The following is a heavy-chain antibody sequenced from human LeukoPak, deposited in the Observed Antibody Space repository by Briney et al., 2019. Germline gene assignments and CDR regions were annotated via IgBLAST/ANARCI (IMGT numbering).Heavy chain of an antibody. D-gene: IGHD5-12*01. CDR3: ARAWYSGYDSFDY. Sequence: ASVKVSCKASGYTFTVYDMHWVRQAPGQGLEWMGWINPNSGGTNNAQKFQGRVTMTTDTSTSTVHMELRSLRSDDTAVYYCARAWYSGYDSFDYWGQGTLVTVSS. CDR1: GYTFTVYD. J-gene: IGHJ4*02. CDR2: INPNSGGT. V-gene: IGHV1-2*02.